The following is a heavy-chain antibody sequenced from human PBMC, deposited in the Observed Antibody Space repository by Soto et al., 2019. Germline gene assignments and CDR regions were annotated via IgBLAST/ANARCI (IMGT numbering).Heavy chain of an antibody. Sequence: SVKVSCKASGGTFSSYTISWVRQAPGQGLEWMGRIIPILGIANYAQKFQGRVTITADKSTSIAYMELSSLRSEDTAVYYCARDDCSGGSCYQDNWFDPWGQGTLVTVSS. V-gene: IGHV1-69*04. CDR3: ARDDCSGGSCYQDNWFDP. CDR2: IIPILGIA. D-gene: IGHD2-15*01. CDR1: GGTFSSYT. J-gene: IGHJ5*02.